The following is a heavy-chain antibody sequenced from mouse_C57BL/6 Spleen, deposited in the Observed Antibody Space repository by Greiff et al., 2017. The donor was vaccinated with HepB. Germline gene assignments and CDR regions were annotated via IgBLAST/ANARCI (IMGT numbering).Heavy chain of an antibody. CDR3: ARIYYGNHYYAMDY. Sequence: EVKLMESGGGLVKPGGSLKLSCAASGFTFSDYGMHWVRQAPEKGLEWVAYISSGSSTIYYADTVKGRFTISRDNAKNTLFLQMTSLRSEDTAMYYCARIYYGNHYYAMDYWGQGTSVTVSS. D-gene: IGHD2-1*01. CDR1: GFTFSDYG. J-gene: IGHJ4*01. CDR2: ISSGSSTI. V-gene: IGHV5-17*01.